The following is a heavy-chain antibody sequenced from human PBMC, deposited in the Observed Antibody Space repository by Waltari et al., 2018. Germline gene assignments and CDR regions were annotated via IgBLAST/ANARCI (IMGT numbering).Heavy chain of an antibody. CDR2: IIPIFGTA. CDR1: GGTFSSYA. D-gene: IGHD3-22*01. J-gene: IGHJ6*03. V-gene: IGHV1-69*12. CDR3: ARDGITMIVVVIIGYYYYYYMDV. Sequence: QVQLVQSGAEVKKPGSSVKVSCKASGGTFSSYAISWVRQAPGHGLEWMGGIIPIFGTANYAQKFQGRVTITADESTSTAYMELSSLRSEDTAVYYCARDGITMIVVVIIGYYYYYYMDVWGKGTTVTISS.